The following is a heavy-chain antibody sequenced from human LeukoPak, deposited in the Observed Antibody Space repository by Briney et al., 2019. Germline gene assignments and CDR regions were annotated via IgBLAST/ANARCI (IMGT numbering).Heavy chain of an antibody. CDR3: ARRLSIAVFDY. V-gene: IGHV4-39*01. D-gene: IGHD6-6*01. CDR1: GGFISSSYYY. Sequence: SETLSLICTVSGGFISSSYYYWGWIRQPPGKGLELIGSIYYSGSTYYNPSLRSRVTMSLDTSQNQFSLKMSSVTAADTDVYHSARRLSIAVFDYWGQGTLVTVSS. J-gene: IGHJ4*02. CDR2: IYYSGST.